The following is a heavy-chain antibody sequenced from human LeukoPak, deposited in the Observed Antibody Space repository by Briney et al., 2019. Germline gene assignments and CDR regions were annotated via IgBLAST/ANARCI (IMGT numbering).Heavy chain of an antibody. V-gene: IGHV4-39*01. Sequence: WVRQASGKGLEWIGSIYYSGSTYYNPSLKSRVTISVDTSKNQFSLKLSSVTAADTAVYYCARPMVRGVRIPFDIWGQGTMVTVSS. D-gene: IGHD3-10*01. J-gene: IGHJ3*02. CDR2: IYYSGST. CDR3: ARPMVRGVRIPFDI.